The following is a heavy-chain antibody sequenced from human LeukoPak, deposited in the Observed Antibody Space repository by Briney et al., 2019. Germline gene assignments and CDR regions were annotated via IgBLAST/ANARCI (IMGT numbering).Heavy chain of an antibody. D-gene: IGHD7-27*01. CDR3: AKDRELGIDQS. V-gene: IGHV3-23*01. J-gene: IGHJ4*02. CDR1: EFSIRLNY. CDR2: ISGSGGST. Sequence: PGGSLRLSCAASEFSIRLNYMTWVRQAPGKGLEWVSAISGSGGSTYYADSVKGRFTISRDNSKNTLYLQMNSLRAEDTAVYYCAKDRELGIDQSWGQGTLVTVSS.